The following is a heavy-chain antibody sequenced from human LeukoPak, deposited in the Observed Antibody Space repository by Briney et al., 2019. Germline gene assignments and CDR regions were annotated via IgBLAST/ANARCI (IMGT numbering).Heavy chain of an antibody. Sequence: HRASVKVSCKASGYTFTSYGISWVRQAPGQGLEWMGWISAYNGNTNYAQKLQGRVTMTTDTSTSTAYMELRSLRSDDTAVYYCARDIKTIVVAGTFDYWGQGTLVTVSS. J-gene: IGHJ4*02. CDR3: ARDIKTIVVAGTFDY. CDR1: GYTFTSYG. D-gene: IGHD6-19*01. V-gene: IGHV1-18*01. CDR2: ISAYNGNT.